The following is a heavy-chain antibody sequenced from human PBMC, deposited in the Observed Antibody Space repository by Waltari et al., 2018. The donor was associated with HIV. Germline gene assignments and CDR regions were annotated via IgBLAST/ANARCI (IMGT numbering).Heavy chain of an antibody. CDR2: IWYDEENK. CDR1: GFTFSNFA. D-gene: IGHD3-22*01. Sequence: QVQLVESGGDVVQPGSSLRLSCAASGFTFSNFAMQWVRQAPGKGVEWVAGIWYDEENKYYADSVKGRFTISRDNSKNTLYLQMNSLRVEDTAVYYCARGGYYYDISGYYHYWGQGTLVTVSS. CDR3: ARGGYYYDISGYYHY. J-gene: IGHJ4*02. V-gene: IGHV3-33*01.